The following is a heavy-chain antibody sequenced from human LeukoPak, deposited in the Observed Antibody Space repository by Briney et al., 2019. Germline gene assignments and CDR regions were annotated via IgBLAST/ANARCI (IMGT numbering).Heavy chain of an antibody. Sequence: GGSLRLSCAASGFTFSSYWMHWVRQAPGKGLVWVSRINSDGSSTSYADSVKGRFTISRDNAKNTLYLQMNSLRAEDTAVYYCAHFSSSWRIDYWGQGTLVTVSS. D-gene: IGHD6-13*01. CDR2: INSDGSST. J-gene: IGHJ4*02. CDR3: AHFSSSWRIDY. CDR1: GFTFSSYW. V-gene: IGHV3-74*01.